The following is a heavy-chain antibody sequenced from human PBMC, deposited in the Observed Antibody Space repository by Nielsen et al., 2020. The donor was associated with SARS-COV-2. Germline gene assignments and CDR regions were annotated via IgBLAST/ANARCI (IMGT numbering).Heavy chain of an antibody. Sequence: WIRQPPGKGLEWIGEINHSGSTNYNPSLKSRVTISVDTSKNQFSLKLSSVTAADTAVYYRARGHVLRFLEWLGAAWFDPWGQGTLVTVSS. CDR2: INHSGST. D-gene: IGHD3-3*01. J-gene: IGHJ5*02. CDR3: ARGHVLRFLEWLGAAWFDP. V-gene: IGHV4-34*13.